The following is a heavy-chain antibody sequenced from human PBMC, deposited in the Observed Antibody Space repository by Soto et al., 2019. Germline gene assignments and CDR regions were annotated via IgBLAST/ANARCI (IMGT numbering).Heavy chain of an antibody. Sequence: RGTLGLSCAGSGFTFGHSYMSWIRQAPGKGLEWLSYISPGSRYPAYADSVKGRFTISRDNAKRSLYLQMMSLTAEDTAIYYCVRGGGGGLFDPCGQGTMVSVSS. J-gene: IGHJ5*02. CDR3: VRGGGGGLFDP. D-gene: IGHD2-15*01. CDR2: ISPGSRYP. CDR1: GFTFGHSY. V-gene: IGHV3-11*06.